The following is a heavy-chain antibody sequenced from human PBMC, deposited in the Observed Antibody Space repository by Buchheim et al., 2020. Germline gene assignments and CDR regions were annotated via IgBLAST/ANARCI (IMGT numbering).Heavy chain of an antibody. CDR3: ARSTTVTTDWYYYGMDV. CDR2: INHSGST. Sequence: QVQLQESGPGLLKPSETLSLTCAVYGGSFSGYYWSWIRQPPGKGLEWIGKINHSGSTNYSPSLKSRVTISVDTSKNQFSLNLNSVTAADTAVYYCARSTTVTTDWYYYGMDVWGQGTT. V-gene: IGHV4-34*01. D-gene: IGHD4-11*01. J-gene: IGHJ6*02. CDR1: GGSFSGYY.